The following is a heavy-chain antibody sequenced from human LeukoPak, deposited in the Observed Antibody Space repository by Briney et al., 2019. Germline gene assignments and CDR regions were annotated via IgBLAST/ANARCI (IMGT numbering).Heavy chain of an antibody. D-gene: IGHD2-2*01. CDR1: GFTFSSYA. CDR3: AKLIKRYCSSTSCPPAEYFQH. CDR2: ISGSGGST. Sequence: GGSLRLSCAASGFTFSSYAMSWVRQAPGKGLEWVSAISGSGGSTYYADSVKGRFTISRDNSKNTLYLQMNSLRAEDTAVYYCAKLIKRYCSSTSCPPAEYFQHWGQGTLVTVSS. J-gene: IGHJ1*01. V-gene: IGHV3-23*01.